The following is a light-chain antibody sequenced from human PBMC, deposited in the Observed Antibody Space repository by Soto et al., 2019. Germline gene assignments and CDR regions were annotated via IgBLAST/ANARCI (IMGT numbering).Light chain of an antibody. CDR3: QQSSHWPPV. V-gene: IGKV3-11*01. CDR1: QSVWTS. J-gene: IGKJ4*01. CDR2: ASS. Sequence: PGNTVTLACRASQSVWTSLAWYQQKPGQSPRLRIYASSNRATGIPARFSGSGSGTDFTLTITSLEPEDFAVYYCQQSSHWPPVFGGGTRVEVK.